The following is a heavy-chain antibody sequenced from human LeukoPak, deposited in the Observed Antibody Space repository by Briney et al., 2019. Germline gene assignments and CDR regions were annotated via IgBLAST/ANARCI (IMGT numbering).Heavy chain of an antibody. CDR2: ISSSSSHI. CDR3: ARDGDRAEYCMDV. J-gene: IGHJ6*03. V-gene: IGHV3-21*01. Sequence: GGSLRLSCTASGFIFGDFSMSWFRQAPGKGLEWVSSISSSSSHIYYADSVTGRFTVSRDNAKNSPYLQMNSLRAEDTAAYYCARDGDRAEYCMDVWGKGTTVTVSS. CDR1: GFIFGDFS.